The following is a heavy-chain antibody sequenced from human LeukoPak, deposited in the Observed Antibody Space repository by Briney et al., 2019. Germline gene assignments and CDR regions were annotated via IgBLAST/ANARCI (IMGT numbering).Heavy chain of an antibody. V-gene: IGHV4-31*03. CDR3: ARLTTGPDY. Sequence: SQTLSLTCTVSGGSISRGGDYWTWIRQHPGKGLEWIGNTYYGGNTYYNPSLKSRGTISIDTSKNQFSLKLSSVTAADTAVYYCARLTTGPDYWGQGTLVTVSS. CDR2: TYYGGNT. J-gene: IGHJ4*02. CDR1: GGSISRGGDY. D-gene: IGHD1-1*01.